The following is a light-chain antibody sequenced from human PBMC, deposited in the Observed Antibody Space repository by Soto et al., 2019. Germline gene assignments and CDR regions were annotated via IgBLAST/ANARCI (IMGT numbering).Light chain of an antibody. CDR2: GVS. V-gene: IGKV3D-20*02. CDR3: QQRSNWPPIT. J-gene: IGKJ5*01. CDR1: QSVTSSY. Sequence: EIVLTQSPGTVSLSPGERATLSCRASQSVTSSYLAWYQQKPGQAPRLLIYGVSTRATGIPDRFSGSGSGTDFSLTISSLEPEDAAVYYCQQRSNWPPITFGQGTRLEIK.